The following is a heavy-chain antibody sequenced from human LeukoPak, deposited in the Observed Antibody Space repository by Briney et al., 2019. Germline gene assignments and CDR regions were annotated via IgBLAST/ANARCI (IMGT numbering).Heavy chain of an antibody. Sequence: PSETLSLTCTVSIGSISSTNYYWGWIRQPPGKGLEWIGSIYYSGSTYYNPSLKSRLTISVDTSKNQFSLKLSSVTAADTAMYCCAREAYDVLTSDWFDPWGQGTLVTVSS. V-gene: IGHV4-39*07. CDR2: IYYSGST. CDR3: AREAYDVLTSDWFDP. CDR1: IGSISSTNYY. J-gene: IGHJ5*02. D-gene: IGHD3-9*01.